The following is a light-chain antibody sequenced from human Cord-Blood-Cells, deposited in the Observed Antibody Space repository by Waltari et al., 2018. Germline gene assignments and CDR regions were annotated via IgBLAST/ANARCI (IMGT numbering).Light chain of an antibody. V-gene: IGKV3-15*01. CDR1: QSVSSN. Sequence: EIVMTQSSATLSLSPGERATLSCRASQSVSSNLAWYQQKHGQAPSLLIYCASTRAPGIPASFSGSGSGTEFTLTISSLQSEDFAVYYCQQYNKWSPITLGQAIRLEIK. J-gene: IGKJ5*01. CDR2: CAS. CDR3: QQYNKWSPIT.